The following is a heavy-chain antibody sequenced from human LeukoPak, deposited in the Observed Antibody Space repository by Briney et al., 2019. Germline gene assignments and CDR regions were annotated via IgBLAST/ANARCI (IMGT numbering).Heavy chain of an antibody. J-gene: IGHJ6*02. CDR1: GFTFSDSW. CDR2: MNQDGSAK. D-gene: IGHD3-16*01. V-gene: IGHV3-7*01. Sequence: GGPLRLSCAASGFTFSDSWMSWVRQAPGKGLEWVANMNQDGSAKGYVDSVKGRFTISRDNARNSLYLQMSSLRPEDTAVYYCATYTHWVAGDVWGQGTTVNVSS. CDR3: ATYTHWVAGDV.